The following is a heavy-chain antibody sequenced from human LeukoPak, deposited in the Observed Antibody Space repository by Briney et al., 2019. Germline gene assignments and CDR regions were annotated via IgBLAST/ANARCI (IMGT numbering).Heavy chain of an antibody. CDR2: ISSSSNYI. J-gene: IGHJ6*02. V-gene: IGHV3-21*04. Sequence: PGGSLRLSCAASGFTFSSYTMNWVRQAPGKGLEWVSSISSSSNYIYYADSVKGRFTISRDNSKNTLYLQMNSLRAEDTAVYYCAKAYRTRSIAVADPGYYYYGMDVWGQGTTVTVSS. D-gene: IGHD6-19*01. CDR3: AKAYRTRSIAVADPGYYYYGMDV. CDR1: GFTFSSYT.